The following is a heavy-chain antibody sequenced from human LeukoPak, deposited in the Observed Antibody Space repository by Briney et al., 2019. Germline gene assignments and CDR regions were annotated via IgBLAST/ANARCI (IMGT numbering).Heavy chain of an antibody. CDR3: ARAVSGRFDY. CDR1: GGSFSDYY. V-gene: IGHV4-34*01. CDR2: INHSGST. J-gene: IGHJ4*02. D-gene: IGHD6-19*01. Sequence: SETLSLTCAVYGGSFSDYYWSWIRQPPGKGLEWIGEINHSGSTNYNPSLKSRVTISVDTSKNQFSLRLSSVTAADTAIYYCARAVSGRFDYWGQGTLVTVSS.